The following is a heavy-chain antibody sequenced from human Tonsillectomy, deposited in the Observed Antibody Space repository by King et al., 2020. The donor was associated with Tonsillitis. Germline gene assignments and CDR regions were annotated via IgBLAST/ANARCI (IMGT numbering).Heavy chain of an antibody. J-gene: IGHJ4*02. D-gene: IGHD3-22*01. Sequence: DVQLVESGGGLVQPGGSLRLSCVASGFTFSDYAMSWVRQAPGKGLEWVSSISGSAGSTYYADSVKGRFNIYRDNSKNTLFLQMNSLRAEDTAVYYCAKGTYFYDSSGYYAISYFDYWGQGTLVTVSS. CDR3: AKGTYFYDSSGYYAISYFDY. V-gene: IGHV3-23*04. CDR2: ISGSAGST. CDR1: GFTFSDYA.